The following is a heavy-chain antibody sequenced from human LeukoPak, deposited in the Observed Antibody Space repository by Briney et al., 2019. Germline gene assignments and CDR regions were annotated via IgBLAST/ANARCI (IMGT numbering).Heavy chain of an antibody. V-gene: IGHV1-46*01. CDR1: GYTFTSYY. D-gene: IGHD6-19*01. CDR3: ASTVAVAWP. Sequence: ASVKVSCKASGYTFTSYYMHWVRQAPGQGLEWMGIINPSGGSTSYAQKFQGRVTMTRNTSISTAYMELSSLRSEDTAVYYCASTVAVAWPWGQGTLVTVSS. J-gene: IGHJ5*02. CDR2: INPSGGST.